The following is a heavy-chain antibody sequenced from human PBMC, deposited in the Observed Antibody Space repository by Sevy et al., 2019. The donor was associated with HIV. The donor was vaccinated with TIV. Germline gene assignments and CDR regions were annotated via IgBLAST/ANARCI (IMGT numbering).Heavy chain of an antibody. J-gene: IGHJ6*02. CDR2: IYYSGST. V-gene: IGHV4-59*13. D-gene: IGHD5-12*01. CDR1: GGSISSYY. CDR3: ARDRYSGYDVDYYYGMDV. Sequence: SDTLSLTCTVSGGSISSYYWSWIRQPPGKGLEWIGYIYYSGSTNYNPSLKSRVTISVDTSKNQFSLKLSPVTAADTAVYYCARDRYSGYDVDYYYGMDVWGQGTTVTVSS.